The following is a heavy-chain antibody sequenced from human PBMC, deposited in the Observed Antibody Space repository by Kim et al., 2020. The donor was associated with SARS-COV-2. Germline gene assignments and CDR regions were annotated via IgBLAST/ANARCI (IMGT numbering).Heavy chain of an antibody. CDR3: ASHPMITFGGVIPNYYGM. V-gene: IGHV4-59*08. CDR2: IYYSGST. CDR1: GGSISSYY. Sequence: SETLSLTCTVSGGSISSYYWSWIRQPPGKGLEWIGYIYYSGSTNYNPSLKSRVTISVDTSKNQFSLKLSSVTAADTAVYYFASHPMITFGGVIPNYYGM. J-gene: IGHJ6*01. D-gene: IGHD3-16*02.